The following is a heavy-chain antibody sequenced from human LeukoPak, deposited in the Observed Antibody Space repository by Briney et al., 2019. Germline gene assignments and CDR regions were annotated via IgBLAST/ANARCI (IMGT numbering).Heavy chain of an antibody. CDR1: GGTFISYA. J-gene: IGHJ5*02. D-gene: IGHD4-17*01. CDR3: ARTPTTVTTGPSNWFDP. V-gene: IGHV1-69*04. CDR2: IIPILGIA. Sequence: ASVKVSCKASGGTFISYAISWVRQAPGQGLEWMGRIIPILGIANYAQKFQGRVTITADKSTSTAYMELSSLRSEDTAVYYCARTPTTVTTGPSNWFDPWGQGTLVTVSS.